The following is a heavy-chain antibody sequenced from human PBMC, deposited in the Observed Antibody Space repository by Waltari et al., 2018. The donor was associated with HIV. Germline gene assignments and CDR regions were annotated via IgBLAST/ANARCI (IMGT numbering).Heavy chain of an antibody. CDR1: AFTFSTYW. CDR3: ARDGPYYDF. V-gene: IGHV3-74*01. CDR2: ISSDGSSA. D-gene: IGHD3-3*01. J-gene: IGHJ6*02. Sequence: EVQLVESGGGLVQPGGSLRLSCAASAFTFSTYWMHWVRQAPGKGLVWVSRISSDGSSASYAYSVKGRFTVSRDNARNTLYLQMNSLTAEDTAVYYCARDGPYYDFWGQGTTVTVSS.